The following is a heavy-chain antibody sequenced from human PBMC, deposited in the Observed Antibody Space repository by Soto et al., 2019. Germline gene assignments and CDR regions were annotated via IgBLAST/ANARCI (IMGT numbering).Heavy chain of an antibody. V-gene: IGHV3-74*01. CDR2: IISDGSST. J-gene: IGHJ6*03. CDR1: GFTFSIYW. CDR3: ATGLSTRGFYMDA. D-gene: IGHD1-26*01. Sequence: GGSLRLSCVASGFTFSIYWMHWVRQAPGKGLVWVSRIISDGSSTSYADSVKGRFTISRDNAKNTLYLQMNSLRAEDTAVYYCATGLSTRGFYMDAWGKGTTVTVSS.